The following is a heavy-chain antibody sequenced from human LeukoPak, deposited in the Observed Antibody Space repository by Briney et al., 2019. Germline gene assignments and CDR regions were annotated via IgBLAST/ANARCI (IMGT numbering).Heavy chain of an antibody. D-gene: IGHD6-13*01. J-gene: IGHJ1*01. CDR2: IYYSGST. CDR1: GGSISSYY. Sequence: SETLSLTCTVSGGSISSYYWSWIRQPPGKGLEWIGYIYYSGSTSYNPSLKSRVTISVDTSKNQFSLKLSSVTAADTAVYYCARLEAAPYPEYFQHWGQGTLVTVSS. CDR3: ARLEAAPYPEYFQH. V-gene: IGHV4-59*08.